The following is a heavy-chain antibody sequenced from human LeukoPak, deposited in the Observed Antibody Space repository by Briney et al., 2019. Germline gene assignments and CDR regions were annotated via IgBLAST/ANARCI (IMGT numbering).Heavy chain of an antibody. V-gene: IGHV3-21*01. J-gene: IGHJ2*01. CDR1: GFTFSSYS. CDR3: AREAPLTGDWYFDL. D-gene: IGHD3-9*01. Sequence: GGSLRLSCAASGFTFSSYSMNWVRQAPGKGLEWVSSISTNSSYKYYADSVKGRFTISRDNAKNTLYLQMNSLRAEDTAVYFCAREAPLTGDWYFDLWGRGTLVTVSP. CDR2: ISTNSSYK.